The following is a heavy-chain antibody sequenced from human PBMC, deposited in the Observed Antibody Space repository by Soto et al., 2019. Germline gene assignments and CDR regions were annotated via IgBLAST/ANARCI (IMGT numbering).Heavy chain of an antibody. Sequence: EVQLVESGGGLVKPGGSLRLSCAASGFTFSSYSMNWVRQAPGKGREWVSSISGNIDFIYYADSVKGRFTISRDNAKNSLYLQMNSLRAEDTAVYYGARTEDAFDIWGQGTMVTVSS. CDR2: ISGNIDFI. CDR3: ARTEDAFDI. CDR1: GFTFSSYS. V-gene: IGHV3-21*01. J-gene: IGHJ3*02.